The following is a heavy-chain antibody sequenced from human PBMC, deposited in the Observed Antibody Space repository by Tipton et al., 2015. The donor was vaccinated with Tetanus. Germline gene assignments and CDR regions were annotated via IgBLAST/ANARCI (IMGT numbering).Heavy chain of an antibody. CDR1: GASFSDYY. CDR3: ARSKLLWFGESLSGFDS. V-gene: IGHV4-34*01. D-gene: IGHD3-10*01. Sequence: LRLSCAVYGASFSDYYWSWIRQAPGKGLEWIGEINHSGSTNHDPSLKSRVTLSVDTSKNQFSLKLTSVTAADTAVYYCARSKLLWFGESLSGFDSWGQGTLVTVSA. CDR2: INHSGST. J-gene: IGHJ4*02.